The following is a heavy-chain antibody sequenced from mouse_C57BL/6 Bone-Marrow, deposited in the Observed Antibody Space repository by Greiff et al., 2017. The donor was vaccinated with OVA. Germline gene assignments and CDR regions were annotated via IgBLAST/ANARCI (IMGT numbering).Heavy chain of an antibody. Sequence: EVKLVESGGDLVKPGGSLKLSCAASGFTFSSYGMSWVRQTPDKRLEWVATISSGGSYTYYPDSVKGRFTITRDNAKNTLYLQMGSLKSEDTALDYCARKWLVRDYYAMDYWGQGTSVTVSS. D-gene: IGHD2-3*01. CDR1: GFTFSSYG. CDR3: ARKWLVRDYYAMDY. J-gene: IGHJ4*01. V-gene: IGHV5-6*01. CDR2: ISSGGSYT.